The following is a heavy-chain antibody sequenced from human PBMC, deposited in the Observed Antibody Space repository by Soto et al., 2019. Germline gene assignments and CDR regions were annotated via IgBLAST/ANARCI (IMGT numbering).Heavy chain of an antibody. CDR2: IIPIFGTA. J-gene: IGHJ3*02. Sequence: SVKVSCKASGGTFSSYAISWVRQAPGQGLEWMGGIIPIFGTANYAQKLQGRVTMTTDTSTSTAYMDLRSPTSDDTAVYYCARDRVAGIWGDAFDIWGQGTMVTVSS. D-gene: IGHD3-16*01. CDR3: ARDRVAGIWGDAFDI. V-gene: IGHV1-69*05. CDR1: GGTFSSYA.